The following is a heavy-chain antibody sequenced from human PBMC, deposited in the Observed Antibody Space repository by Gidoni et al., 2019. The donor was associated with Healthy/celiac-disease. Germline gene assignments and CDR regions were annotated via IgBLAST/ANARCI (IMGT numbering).Heavy chain of an antibody. V-gene: IGHV4-61*02. J-gene: IGHJ5*02. CDR2: SYTSGST. CDR3: ARAARYCSSTSCSPPWWFDP. CDR1: GPSIRSGSYY. D-gene: IGHD2-2*01. Sequence: QVQLQESGPGLVKPSRTLSLTCTVSGPSIRSGSYYWSWIRQPAGKGLEWIGRSYTSGSTNYNPTLKSRVTISVDTSKNQFSLKLSSVTAADTAVYYCARAARYCSSTSCSPPWWFDPWGQGTLVTVSS.